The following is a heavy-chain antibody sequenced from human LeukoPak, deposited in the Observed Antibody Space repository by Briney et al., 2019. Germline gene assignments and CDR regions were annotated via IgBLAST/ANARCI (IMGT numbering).Heavy chain of an antibody. CDR2: ISGSGDST. Sequence: GGSLRLSCAASGFTFSSYAISWVRQAPGKGLEWVSTISGSGDSTYYADSVKGRFTISRDNSKNTLHLRMSSLRAEDTAVYSCAKGRSGVSSAAINYWGQGNLVTVSS. V-gene: IGHV3-23*01. J-gene: IGHJ4*02. D-gene: IGHD2-2*01. CDR3: AKGRSGVSSAAINY. CDR1: GFTFSSYA.